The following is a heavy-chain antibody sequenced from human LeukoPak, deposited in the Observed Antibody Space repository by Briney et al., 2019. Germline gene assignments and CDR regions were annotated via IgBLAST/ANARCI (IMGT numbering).Heavy chain of an antibody. J-gene: IGHJ3*02. CDR2: ISNSGST. CDR1: GGSISSSSHY. V-gene: IGHV4-39*07. Sequence: SETLSLTCTVSGGSISSSSHYWRWIRQPPGKGLEWIESISNSGSTYYNPSLKSRVTISVDTSKNQFSLKLSSVTAADTAVYYCAREGQQLDNAFDIWGQGTMVTVSS. CDR3: AREGQQLDNAFDI. D-gene: IGHD6-13*01.